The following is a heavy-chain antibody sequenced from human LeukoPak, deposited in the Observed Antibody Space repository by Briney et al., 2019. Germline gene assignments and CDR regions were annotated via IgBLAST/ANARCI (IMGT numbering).Heavy chain of an antibody. CDR2: IYFSGGT. Sequence: SETLSLTCTVSGDSISSSNCYWGWIRQPPGKGLEWIGSIYFSGGTYYNASLKSRVTISVDTSKNQFSLKLSSVTAADTAVYYCARVKRYSSSFYYYYYMDVWGKGTTVTVSS. V-gene: IGHV4-39*07. CDR3: ARVKRYSSSFYYYYYMDV. J-gene: IGHJ6*03. D-gene: IGHD6-13*01. CDR1: GDSISSSNCY.